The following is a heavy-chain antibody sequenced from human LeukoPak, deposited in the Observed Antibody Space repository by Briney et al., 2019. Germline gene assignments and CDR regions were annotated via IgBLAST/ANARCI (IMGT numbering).Heavy chain of an antibody. CDR1: GFTLTSYA. Sequence: PGGSLRLSCAASGFTLTSYAMNWVGQAPGKGLEWVSGISGSGASTYYAESVKGRFTISRDISKNTLYLQINSLRAEDTAVYYCAKSPLGSLQTLDYWGQGALVTVSS. J-gene: IGHJ4*02. D-gene: IGHD2-15*01. CDR2: ISGSGAST. V-gene: IGHV3-23*01. CDR3: AKSPLGSLQTLDY.